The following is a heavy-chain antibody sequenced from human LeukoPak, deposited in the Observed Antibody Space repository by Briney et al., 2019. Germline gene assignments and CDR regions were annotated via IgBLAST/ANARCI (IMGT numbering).Heavy chain of an antibody. CDR3: ARIRCGRGQARCYNH. J-gene: IGHJ5*02. Sequence: SETLSLTCAVSGVSVSDYYWSWIRHSPEKGLEWIGEVSPGGYTTYNPSLRSRVIISEYTSENQLSLNVTSVTAADTALYYCARIRCGRGQARCYNHWAQGSLVTVSS. CDR2: VSPGGYT. CDR1: GVSVSDYY. V-gene: IGHV4-34*01. D-gene: IGHD2-21*01.